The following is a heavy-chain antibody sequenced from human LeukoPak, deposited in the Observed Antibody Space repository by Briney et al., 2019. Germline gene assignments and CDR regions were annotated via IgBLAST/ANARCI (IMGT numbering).Heavy chain of an antibody. CDR3: ARGSSSSWYGGHDAFDI. D-gene: IGHD6-13*01. J-gene: IGHJ3*02. CDR2: MNPNSGKT. V-gene: IGHV1-8*01. Sequence: ASVQVCCKASGYTFTRYDINWVRQATGQGLEWMGWMNPNSGKTGYAQKFQGRVTMTRNTFIITAYMELSSLRSEDTAVYYCARGSSSSWYGGHDAFDIWGQGTMVTVSS. CDR1: GYTFTRYD.